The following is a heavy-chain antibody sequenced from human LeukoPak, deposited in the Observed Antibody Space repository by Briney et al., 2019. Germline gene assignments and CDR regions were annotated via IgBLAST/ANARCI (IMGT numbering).Heavy chain of an antibody. CDR2: MNPNSGNT. J-gene: IGHJ4*02. Sequence: GASVKVSCKASGYTFTSSDFNWVRQATGQGLEWMGWMNPNSGNTGYAQKFQGRVTMTRDTSISTAYMELSSLRSEDTAVYYCARGRNGAFDYWGQGTLVTVSS. CDR1: GYTFTSSD. V-gene: IGHV1-8*01. CDR3: ARGRNGAFDY. D-gene: IGHD1-14*01.